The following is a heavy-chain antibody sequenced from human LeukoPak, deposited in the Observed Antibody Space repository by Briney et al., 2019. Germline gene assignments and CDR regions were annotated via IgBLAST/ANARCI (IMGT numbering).Heavy chain of an antibody. D-gene: IGHD3-22*01. Sequence: KTGGSLRLSCAASGFTLSDYYMSWIRQAPGKGLEWVSYISSSGSTRYYSDSVKGRFTISRDNAKNSLYLQMNSLRAEDTVVYYCARWARTDYYDSSGYYEDYWGQGTLVTVSS. V-gene: IGHV3-11*01. CDR1: GFTLSDYY. CDR2: ISSSGSTR. CDR3: ARWARTDYYDSSGYYEDY. J-gene: IGHJ4*02.